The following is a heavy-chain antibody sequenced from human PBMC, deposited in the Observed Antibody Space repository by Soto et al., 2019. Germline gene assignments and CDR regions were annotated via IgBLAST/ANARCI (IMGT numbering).Heavy chain of an antibody. V-gene: IGHV3-33*01. CDR3: ARAGGIVGGTTHDY. D-gene: IGHD1-26*01. CDR2: IWYDGSNK. J-gene: IGHJ4*02. Sequence: QVHLVESGGGVVQPGRSLTLSCAASGFTFSTYGMLWDRQAPGKGLERVASIWYDGSNKHYADSVQGRFTISSDNSKITVDLQMTSLRAEDTAVYYCARAGGIVGGTTHDYWGKGTLVTVCS. CDR1: GFTFSTYG.